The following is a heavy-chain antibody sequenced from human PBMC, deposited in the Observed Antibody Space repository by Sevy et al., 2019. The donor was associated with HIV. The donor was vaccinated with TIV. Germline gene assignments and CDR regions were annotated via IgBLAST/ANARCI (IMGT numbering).Heavy chain of an antibody. CDR2: ISSSSSYI. Sequence: GGSLRLSCAASGFTFSSYSMNWVRQAPGKGLEWVSSISSSSSYIYYADSVKGRFTISRDNAKNSLYLQMNSLRAEDTALYYCARDPGRGCSSTSCYYYGMDVWGQGTTVTVSS. V-gene: IGHV3-21*01. J-gene: IGHJ6*02. CDR3: ARDPGRGCSSTSCYYYGMDV. CDR1: GFTFSSYS. D-gene: IGHD2-2*01.